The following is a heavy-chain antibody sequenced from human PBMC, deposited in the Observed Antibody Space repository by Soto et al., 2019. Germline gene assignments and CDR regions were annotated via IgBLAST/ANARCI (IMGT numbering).Heavy chain of an antibody. CDR3: AREGGWFDP. Sequence: QLQLQESGSGLVKPSQTLSLTCAVSVGSISSGGYSWSWIRQPPGKGLEWIGNIYHRGSTYYNPSIKSRVTISVDRSKKQFCLKLSSVTAADTAVYYCAREGGWFDPWGQGTLVTVSS. CDR2: IYHRGST. CDR1: VGSISSGGYS. J-gene: IGHJ5*02. V-gene: IGHV4-30-2*01. D-gene: IGHD3-16*01.